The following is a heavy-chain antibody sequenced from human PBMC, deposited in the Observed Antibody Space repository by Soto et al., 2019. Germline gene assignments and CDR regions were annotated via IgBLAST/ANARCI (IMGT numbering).Heavy chain of an antibody. CDR3: AKDHTVTREADH. J-gene: IGHJ4*02. CDR2: IRTSGGRT. Sequence: PGGSLRLSCAASGFTFSNYDMSWVRQAPGKGLEWVSVIRTSGGRTYYADSVKGRFTISRDNSKSTLYLQMNSLRAEDTAIYYCAKDHTVTREADHWGQGTPVTVSS. CDR1: GFTFSNYD. D-gene: IGHD4-4*01. V-gene: IGHV3-23*01.